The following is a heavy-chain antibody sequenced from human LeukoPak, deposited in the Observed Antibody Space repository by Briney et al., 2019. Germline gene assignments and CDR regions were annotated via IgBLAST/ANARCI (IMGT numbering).Heavy chain of an antibody. J-gene: IGHJ4*02. CDR1: GFTFSSYG. D-gene: IGHD3-10*01. V-gene: IGHV3-23*01. CDR3: AKDSLFGGLLLLPYFDY. CDR2: ISGSGSST. Sequence: GGTLRLSCAASGFTFSSYGMTWVRQAPGKGLEWVSAISGSGSSTYYADSVKGRFTISRDNSKNTLYLQMNSLRAEDTAVYYCAKDSLFGGLLLLPYFDYWGRGTLVTVSS.